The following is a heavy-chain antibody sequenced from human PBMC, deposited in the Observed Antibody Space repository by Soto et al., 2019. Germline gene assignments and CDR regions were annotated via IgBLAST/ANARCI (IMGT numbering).Heavy chain of an antibody. Sequence: ASVKVSCKASGYTFTSYGISWVRQAPGQGLEWMGWISAYNGNTNYAQKLQGRVTMTTDTSTSTAYMELRSLRSDDTAVYYCARDLGRKRHYYDSSGPRPATIDYWGQGTLVTVSS. D-gene: IGHD3-22*01. J-gene: IGHJ4*02. CDR3: ARDLGRKRHYYDSSGPRPATIDY. V-gene: IGHV1-18*01. CDR2: ISAYNGNT. CDR1: GYTFTSYG.